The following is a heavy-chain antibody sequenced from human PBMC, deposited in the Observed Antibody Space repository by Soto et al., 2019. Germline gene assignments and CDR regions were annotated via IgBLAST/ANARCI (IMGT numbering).Heavy chain of an antibody. CDR2: IYPGDSDI. V-gene: IGHV5-51*01. CDR1: GYDFTNYW. Sequence: GESLKISCKASGYDFTNYWIAWVRQTPGRGLEWMGMIYPGDSDIRYNQSFRGRVTISADKSITSAFVQWGSLKASDSAIYYCARFRAPRRQLISMSFHLWGLGTLVTV. CDR3: ARFRAPRRQLISMSFHL. D-gene: IGHD6-13*01. J-gene: IGHJ3*01.